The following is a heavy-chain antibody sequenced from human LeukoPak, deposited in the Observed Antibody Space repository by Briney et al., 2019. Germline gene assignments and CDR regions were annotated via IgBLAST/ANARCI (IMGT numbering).Heavy chain of an antibody. V-gene: IGHV7-4-1*02. CDR1: GYTFTSYA. J-gene: IGHJ6*03. D-gene: IGHD3-9*01. CDR2: INTNTGNP. CDR3: ATDRLRYFDWLLYSDGGGPRTNMDV. Sequence: ASVKVSCKASGYTFTSYAMNWVRQAPGQGLEWMGWINTNTGNPTYAQGFTGRFVFSLDTSVSTAYLQISSLKAEDTAVYYCATDRLRYFDWLLYSDGGGPRTNMDVWGKGTTVTVSS.